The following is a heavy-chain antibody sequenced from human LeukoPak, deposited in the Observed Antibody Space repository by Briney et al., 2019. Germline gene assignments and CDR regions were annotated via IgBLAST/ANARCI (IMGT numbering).Heavy chain of an antibody. J-gene: IGHJ4*02. CDR1: GGSFSGYY. D-gene: IGHD6-19*01. V-gene: IGHV4-34*01. Sequence: SETLSLTCAVYGGSFSGYYWSWIRQPPGKGLEWIGEINHSGSTNYIPSLKSRVTISVDKSKNQFSLRLSSVTAADTAVYYCARGVSGWGDFYYWGQGILVTVSS. CDR3: ARGVSGWGDFYY. CDR2: INHSGST.